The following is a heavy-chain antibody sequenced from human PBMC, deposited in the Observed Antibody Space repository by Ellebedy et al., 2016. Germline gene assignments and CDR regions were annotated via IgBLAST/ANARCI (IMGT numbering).Heavy chain of an antibody. CDR2: INTDGSRT. V-gene: IGHV3-74*01. CDR3: ARSPGGGTDDY. D-gene: IGHD2-15*01. J-gene: IGHJ4*02. Sequence: GESLKISCAISGFKFSGYSMSWVRQAPGKGLVWVSSINTDGSRTNYADSVKGRFTISRDNAKNTVSLQMNSLRAEDTAVYYCARSPGGGTDDYWGQGTLVTVSS. CDR1: GFKFSGYS.